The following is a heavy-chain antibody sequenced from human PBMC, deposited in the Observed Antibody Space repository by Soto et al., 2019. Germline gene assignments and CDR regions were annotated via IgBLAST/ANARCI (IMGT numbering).Heavy chain of an antibody. J-gene: IGHJ3*02. CDR2: IYYSGST. CDR1: GGSISSSSYY. V-gene: IGHV4-39*01. Sequence: QLQLQESGPGLVKPSETLSLTCTVSGGSISSSSYYWGWIRQPPGKGLEWIGSIYYSGSTYYNPSLKSRVTISVDTSKNQFSLKLSSVTAADTAVYYCARHSIVVVPAALDAFDIWGQGTMVTVSS. CDR3: ARHSIVVVPAALDAFDI. D-gene: IGHD2-2*01.